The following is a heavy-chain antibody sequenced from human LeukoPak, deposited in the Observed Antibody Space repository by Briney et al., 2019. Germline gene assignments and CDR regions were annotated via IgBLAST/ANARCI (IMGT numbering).Heavy chain of an antibody. CDR2: VNTVSSYI. V-gene: IGHV3-21*01. Sequence: GGSLRLSCAASGFTFSDYSMNWVRQAPGKGLEWVASVNTVSSYIYYADPMRGRFTISRDNAKNSLFLQMNSMRAEDTAVYYCARLRRNSDRSDFFYYYDHWGQGTLVTVSS. CDR1: GFTFSDYS. D-gene: IGHD3-22*01. CDR3: ARLRRNSDRSDFFYYYDH. J-gene: IGHJ4*02.